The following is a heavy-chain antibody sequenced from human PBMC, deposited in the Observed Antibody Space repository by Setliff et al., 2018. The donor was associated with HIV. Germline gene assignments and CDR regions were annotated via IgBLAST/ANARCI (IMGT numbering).Heavy chain of an antibody. D-gene: IGHD3-22*01. V-gene: IGHV4-61*02. CDR3: ARGLSFYDPGGFDY. J-gene: IGHJ4*02. CDR1: GDSISSGSYY. Sequence: PSETLSLTCTVSGDSISSGSYYWGWVRQPAGKGLEWIGRIYTSGSTNYNPSLKSRVTISVDTSKNQFSLKLSSVTAADTAVYYCARGLSFYDPGGFDYWGQGTLVTVSS. CDR2: IYTSGST.